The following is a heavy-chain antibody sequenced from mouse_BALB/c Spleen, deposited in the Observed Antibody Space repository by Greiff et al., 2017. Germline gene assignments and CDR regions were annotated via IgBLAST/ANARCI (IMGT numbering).Heavy chain of an antibody. CDR2: ISDGGSYT. CDR1: GFTFSDYY. Sequence: EVMLVESGGGLVKPGGSLKLSCAASGFTFSDYYMYWVRQTPEKRLEWVATISDGGSYTYYPDSVKGRFTISRDNAKNNLYLQMSSLKSEDTAMYYCARDGGNYDFDYWGQGTTLTVSS. V-gene: IGHV5-4*02. D-gene: IGHD2-1*01. J-gene: IGHJ2*01. CDR3: ARDGGNYDFDY.